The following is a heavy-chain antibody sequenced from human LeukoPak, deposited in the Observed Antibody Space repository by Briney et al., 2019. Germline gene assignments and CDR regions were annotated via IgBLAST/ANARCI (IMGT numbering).Heavy chain of an antibody. CDR3: ARQSLASYDY. Sequence: PSETLSLTCTVSGGSISSTGYSWGWIRQPPGKGLEWIGSVYYSGSTHYNPSLKSRVTISGDTSKNQFSLKLSSVTAADTAVYYCARQSLASYDYRGQGSLVTVSS. CDR2: VYYSGST. V-gene: IGHV4-39*01. J-gene: IGHJ4*02. D-gene: IGHD2-21*01. CDR1: GGSISSTGYS.